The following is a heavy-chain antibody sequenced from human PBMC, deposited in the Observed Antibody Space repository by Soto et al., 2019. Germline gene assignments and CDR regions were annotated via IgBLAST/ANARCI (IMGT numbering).Heavy chain of an antibody. J-gene: IGHJ4*03. Sequence: PSADLSLTFSGSGYSITTSGYYWDWIRQPPGPGLEWIGSIYSSGRTYYNPSLNSRVTISLDTDKNQIYLKLNSVTAADTAVHYCVRHAKDNAACSCAVIEGWGHGTRVTVSS. CDR3: VRHAKDNAACSCAVIEG. CDR1: GYSITTSGYY. D-gene: IGHD3-16*02. V-gene: IGHV4-39*01. CDR2: IYSSGRT.